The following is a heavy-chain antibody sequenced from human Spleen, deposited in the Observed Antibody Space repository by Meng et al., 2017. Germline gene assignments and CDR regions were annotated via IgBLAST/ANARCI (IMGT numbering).Heavy chain of an antibody. J-gene: IGHJ5*02. D-gene: IGHD1/OR15-1a*01. Sequence: QPQLQESGPGLVNPSETPSPTVSVSSDYISSSDSYWGWIRQSPGKGLEWIGSIGHSGFTYYTPSLESRVTVSVDTSRSQFSLELTSVTAADTAVYYCVRSRAWVRTGFDPWGQGTLVTVSS. CDR2: IGHSGFT. CDR3: VRSRAWVRTGFDP. CDR1: SDYISSSDSY. V-gene: IGHV4-39*01.